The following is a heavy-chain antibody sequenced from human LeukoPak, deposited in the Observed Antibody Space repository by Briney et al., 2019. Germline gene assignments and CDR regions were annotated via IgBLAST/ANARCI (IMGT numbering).Heavy chain of an antibody. V-gene: IGHV1-2*06. CDR1: GSPFTGYY. CDR3: ARGYGDFDY. D-gene: IGHD4-17*01. J-gene: IGHJ4*02. Sequence: ASVKVSFKASGSPFTGYYMQWVRPAPGQGLEWMGRINPKSGGTNYAQKFQGRVTMTRDTSISTAYMELSRLRSDDTAVYYCARGYGDFDYWGQGTLVTVSS. CDR2: INPKSGGT.